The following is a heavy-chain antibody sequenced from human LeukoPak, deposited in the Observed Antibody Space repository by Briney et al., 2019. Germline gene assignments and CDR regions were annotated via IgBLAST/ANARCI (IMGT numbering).Heavy chain of an antibody. CDR3: ARGAPGSYCSGGSCPFFDY. D-gene: IGHD2-15*01. V-gene: IGHV1-8*01. J-gene: IGHJ4*02. CDR2: VNPNSGHT. CDR1: GYTFTSYD. Sequence: ASVKVSCKASGYTFTSYDVKWVRQATGQGLEWMGWVNPNSGHTGYAQKLQGRVTMTTNTSISTAYMELSSLRSEDTAVYYCARGAPGSYCSGGSCPFFDYWGQGTLVSVSS.